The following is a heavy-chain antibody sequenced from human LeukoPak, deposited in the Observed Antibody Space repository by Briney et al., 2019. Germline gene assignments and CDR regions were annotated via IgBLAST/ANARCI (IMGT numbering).Heavy chain of an antibody. CDR2: IFYGGTT. Sequence: PSETLSLTCSVSGGSISTYSWNWIRQSPGKELEWIGNIFYGGTTNYNPSLKSRVNISVDTSKNQFSLKLKSVTAADTAVYYCAKPYDFWTGYYDFWGLGALVTVSS. D-gene: IGHD3-3*01. CDR1: GGSISTYS. V-gene: IGHV4-59*03. J-gene: IGHJ4*02. CDR3: AKPYDFWTGYYDF.